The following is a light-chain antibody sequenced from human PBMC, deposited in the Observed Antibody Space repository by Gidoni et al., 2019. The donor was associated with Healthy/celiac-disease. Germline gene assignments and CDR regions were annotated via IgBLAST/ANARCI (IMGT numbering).Light chain of an antibody. CDR2: LGS. J-gene: IGKJ1*01. CDR3: MQAVQTPWT. Sequence: DLVMTQSPLALPLTPGAPASISCRSSQSLLHSNGYNYLDWYLQKPGQSPQLLIYLGSNRASGVPERFSGSGSGTDCTLKISRVEAEDVGVYYCMQAVQTPWTFGQGTKVEIK. V-gene: IGKV2-28*01. CDR1: QSLLHSNGYNY.